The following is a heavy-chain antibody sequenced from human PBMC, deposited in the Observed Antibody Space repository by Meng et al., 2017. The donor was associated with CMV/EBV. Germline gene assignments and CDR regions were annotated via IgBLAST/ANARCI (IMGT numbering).Heavy chain of an antibody. J-gene: IGHJ6*02. CDR2: IYPGDSDT. V-gene: IGHV5-51*01. D-gene: IGHD2-2*01. CDR1: GYSFTSYW. Sequence: GGSLRLSCKGSGYSFTSYWIGWVRQMPGKGLEWMGIIYPGDSDTRYSPSFQGQVTISADKSISTAYLQWSSLKASDTAMYYCARQSGEGVVVPAAIRYYHGMDVWGQGTTVTVSS. CDR3: ARQSGEGVVVPAAIRYYHGMDV.